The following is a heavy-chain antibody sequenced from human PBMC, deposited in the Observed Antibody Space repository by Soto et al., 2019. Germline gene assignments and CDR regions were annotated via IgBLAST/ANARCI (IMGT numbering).Heavy chain of an antibody. J-gene: IGHJ4*02. CDR3: ARDRAMYDY. CDR2: IKQDGSEK. V-gene: IGHV3-7*05. D-gene: IGHD5-18*01. CDR1: GFTFSTYW. Sequence: EVQLVESGGGLVQPGGSLRLSCAASGFTFSTYWMNWVRQAPGKGLEWVANIKQDGSEKNYVDSVKGRFTISRDNAKNSLYLQMNSLRAEDTAVYYCARDRAMYDYWVQGTLVTVSS.